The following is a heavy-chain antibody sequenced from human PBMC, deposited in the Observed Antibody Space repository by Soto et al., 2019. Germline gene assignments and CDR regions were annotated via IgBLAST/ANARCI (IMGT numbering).Heavy chain of an antibody. V-gene: IGHV1-3*01. CDR2: INAGNGNT. Sequence: QVQLVQSGAEVKKPGASVKVSCKASGYTFTSYAMHWVRQAPGQRLEWMGWINAGNGNTKYSQKFQGRVTITRDTSASTAYMELSSLRSEDTAVYYCAREQLKWRAHFDYWGQGTLVTVSS. D-gene: IGHD5-12*01. CDR1: GYTFTSYA. CDR3: AREQLKWRAHFDY. J-gene: IGHJ4*02.